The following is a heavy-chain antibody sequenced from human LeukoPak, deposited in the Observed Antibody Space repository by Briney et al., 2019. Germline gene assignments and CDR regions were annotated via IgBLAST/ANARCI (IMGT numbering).Heavy chain of an antibody. CDR3: AGLVGATPYYYYYYMDV. D-gene: IGHD1-26*01. CDR1: GGSISSYY. V-gene: IGHV4-59*01. Sequence: PSETLSLTCTVSGGSISSYYWSWIRQPPGKGLEWIGYIYYSGSTNYNPSLKSRVTISVDTSKNQFSLKLSSVTAADTAVYYCAGLVGATPYYYYYYMDVWGKGTTVTVSS. CDR2: IYYSGST. J-gene: IGHJ6*03.